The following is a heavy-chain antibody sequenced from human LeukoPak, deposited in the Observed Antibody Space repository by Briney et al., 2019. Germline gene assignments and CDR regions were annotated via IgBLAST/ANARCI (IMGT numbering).Heavy chain of an antibody. CDR1: GFTFTSYW. V-gene: IGHV3-7*01. J-gene: IGHJ5*02. CDR2: IKEDGSEK. CDR3: VYGGSYYVA. Sequence: GGSLRLSCAASGFTFTSYWMTWVRQAPGTGLELVANIKEDGSEKYYVDSVKGRFTISRDNAKNSLYLQMNSLRAEDTAVYHCVYGGSYYVAWGQGTLVTVSS. D-gene: IGHD1-26*01.